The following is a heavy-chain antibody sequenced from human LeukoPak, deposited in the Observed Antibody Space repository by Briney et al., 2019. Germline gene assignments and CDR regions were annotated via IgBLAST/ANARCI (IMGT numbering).Heavy chain of an antibody. CDR3: ARSSLSSSWLFDY. D-gene: IGHD6-13*01. J-gene: IGHJ4*02. Sequence: GGSLRLSCAASGFTFSDYYMSWIRQAPGKWLEWVSYIGSSGTTTYYADSVKGRFTISSDNAKNSLYLQMNSLRVDDTDMYYCARSSLSSSWLFDYWGQGTLVTVSS. CDR2: IGSSGTTT. V-gene: IGHV3-11*01. CDR1: GFTFSDYY.